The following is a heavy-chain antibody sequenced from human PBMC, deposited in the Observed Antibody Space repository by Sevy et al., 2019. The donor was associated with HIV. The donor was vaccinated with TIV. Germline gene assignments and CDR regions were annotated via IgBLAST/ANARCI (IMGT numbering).Heavy chain of an antibody. D-gene: IGHD2-2*01. CDR1: GYTFTSKT. Sequence: ASVKVSCKASGYTFTSKTIHWVRQAPGQRLEWMGWINTGSGYTKYSQNLQARVTITKDTSANTAYMELSSLKSEDTAVYYCSRDPGMPRGFDYRGQGTLVTVSS. J-gene: IGHJ4*02. CDR2: INTGSGYT. V-gene: IGHV1-3*04. CDR3: SRDPGMPRGFDY.